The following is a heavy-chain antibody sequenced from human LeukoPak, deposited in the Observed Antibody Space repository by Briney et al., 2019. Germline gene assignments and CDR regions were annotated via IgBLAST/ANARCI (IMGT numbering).Heavy chain of an antibody. V-gene: IGHV4-34*01. D-gene: IGHD3-16*01. CDR2: INHSGST. Sequence: SEPLSLTCAVYGGSFSVYYWSWIRQPPGKGLEWIVHINHSGSTNYRPSLKSRVTISVDTSKNQFSLKLSSVTAADTAVYYCARGGDSLWWGYYGMDVWGQGTTVTVSS. CDR3: ARGGDSLWWGYYGMDV. CDR1: GGSFSVYY. J-gene: IGHJ6*02.